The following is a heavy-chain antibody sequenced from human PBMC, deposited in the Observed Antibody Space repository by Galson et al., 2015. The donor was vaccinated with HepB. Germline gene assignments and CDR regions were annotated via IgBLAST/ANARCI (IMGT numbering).Heavy chain of an antibody. Sequence: SLRLSCAASGFTFSSYGMHWVRQAPGKGLEWVAVISYDGSNKYYADSVKGRFTISRDNSKNTLYLQMNSLRAEDTAVYYCAKDRWYCSGGSCSDFDYWGQGTLVTVSS. V-gene: IGHV3-30*18. J-gene: IGHJ4*02. CDR1: GFTFSSYG. CDR2: ISYDGSNK. CDR3: AKDRWYCSGGSCSDFDY. D-gene: IGHD2-15*01.